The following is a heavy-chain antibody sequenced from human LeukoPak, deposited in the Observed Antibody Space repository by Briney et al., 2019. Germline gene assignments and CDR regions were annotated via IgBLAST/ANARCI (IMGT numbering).Heavy chain of an antibody. CDR2: ISDDGSNK. Sequence: GGSLRLSCAASGFTFSSYAMNWVRQAPGKGLEWVAVISDDGSNKYNADSVKGRFTISRDNSKNTLYLQMNSLRAEDTAVYYCARAFSTTAFDSWGQGTLVTVSS. J-gene: IGHJ4*02. CDR3: ARAFSTTAFDS. V-gene: IGHV3-30*04. CDR1: GFTFSSYA. D-gene: IGHD4-17*01.